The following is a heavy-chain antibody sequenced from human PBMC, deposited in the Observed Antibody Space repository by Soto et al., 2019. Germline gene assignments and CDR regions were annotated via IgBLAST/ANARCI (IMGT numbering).Heavy chain of an antibody. D-gene: IGHD3-16*01. V-gene: IGHV3-21*01. J-gene: IGHJ4*02. CDR1: GVTFSSYS. CDR3: ARDFRFGSYFDY. CDR2: ISSSSSYI. Sequence: AGGSLRLSCAASGVTFSSYSMNWVRQAPGKGLEWVSSISSSSSYIYYADSVKGRFTISRDNAKNSLYLQMNSLRAEDTAVYYCARDFRFGSYFDYWGQGTLVTVSS.